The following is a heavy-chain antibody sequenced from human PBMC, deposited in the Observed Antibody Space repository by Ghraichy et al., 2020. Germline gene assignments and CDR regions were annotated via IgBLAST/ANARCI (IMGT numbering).Heavy chain of an antibody. CDR2: IYDSWST. V-gene: IGHV4-61*01. CDR1: GGSVSSGSYY. J-gene: IGHJ4*02. Sequence: SQTLSLTCIVSGGSVSSGSYYWSWIRQPPGKGLEWIGYIYDSWSTDYNPSLKSRVTIAADTSKNQFSLKLSSVTAADPAVYYCARGRIVGVTGYYFDNWGQGTLVTVSS. D-gene: IGHD1-26*01. CDR3: ARGRIVGVTGYYFDN.